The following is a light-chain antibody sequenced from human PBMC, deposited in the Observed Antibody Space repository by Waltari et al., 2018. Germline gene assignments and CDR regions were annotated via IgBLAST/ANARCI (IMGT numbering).Light chain of an antibody. CDR2: KAS. CDR3: QHYNSYSPT. CDR1: QSISSW. J-gene: IGKJ1*01. V-gene: IGKV1-5*03. Sequence: DIQMTQSPSTLSASVGDRVTITCRASQSISSWLAWYQQRPGKAPNLLIYKASSVESGVPSRFSGSGSGTECTLTISSLQPDDFATYYCQHYNSYSPTFGQGTKVEIK.